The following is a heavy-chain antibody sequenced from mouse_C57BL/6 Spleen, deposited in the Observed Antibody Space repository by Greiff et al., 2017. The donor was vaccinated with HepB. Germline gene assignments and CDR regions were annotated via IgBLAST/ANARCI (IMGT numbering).Heavy chain of an antibody. D-gene: IGHD2-3*01. Sequence: QVQLQQPGAELVKPGASVKLSCKASGYTFTSYWMQWVKQRPGQGLEWIGEIDPSDSYTNYNQKFKGKATLTVDTSSSTAYMQLSSLTSEDSAVYYCARYDRSFAYWGQGTLVTVSA. CDR2: IDPSDSYT. CDR3: ARYDRSFAY. J-gene: IGHJ3*01. V-gene: IGHV1-50*01. CDR1: GYTFTSYW.